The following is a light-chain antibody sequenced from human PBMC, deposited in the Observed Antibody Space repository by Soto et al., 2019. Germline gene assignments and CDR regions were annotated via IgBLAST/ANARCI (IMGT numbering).Light chain of an antibody. J-gene: IGLJ3*02. Sequence: QSALTQPASVSGSPGQSITISCTGTSGDIGGYNYVSWYQQHPGKAPKLLISEVTNRPSGVSNRFSGSKSGNTASLTISGLQAEDEADYYCSSYAGDNTLVFGGGTKLTVL. CDR2: EVT. CDR3: SSYAGDNTLV. CDR1: SGDIGGYNY. V-gene: IGLV2-14*01.